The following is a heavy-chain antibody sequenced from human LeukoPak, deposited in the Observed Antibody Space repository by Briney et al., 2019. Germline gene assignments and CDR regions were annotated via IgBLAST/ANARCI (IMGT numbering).Heavy chain of an antibody. J-gene: IGHJ6*03. CDR1: GGSISSYY. CDR3: ARAYSSGWYYYYYYMDV. Sequence: SETLSLTCTVSGGSISSYYWSRIRQPPGNGLEWIGYIYYSGSTNYNPSLKSRVTISVDKSKNQVSLKLSSVTAADTAVYYCARAYSSGWYYYYYYMDVWGKGTTVTVSS. V-gene: IGHV4-59*01. D-gene: IGHD6-19*01. CDR2: IYYSGST.